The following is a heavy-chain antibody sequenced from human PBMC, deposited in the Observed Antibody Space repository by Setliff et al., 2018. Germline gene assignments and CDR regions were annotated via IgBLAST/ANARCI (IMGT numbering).Heavy chain of an antibody. J-gene: IGHJ4*02. V-gene: IGHV3-30*03. CDR3: ARDRSGSYDY. CDR1: GFTFSSYG. Sequence: GGSLRLSCAASGFTFSSYGMHWVRQAPGKGLEWVAVISYDGSNKYYADSVKGRFTISRDNSKNTLYLQMNSLRAEDTAVYYCARDRSGSYDYWGQGTLVTVSS. CDR2: ISYDGSNK. D-gene: IGHD1-26*01.